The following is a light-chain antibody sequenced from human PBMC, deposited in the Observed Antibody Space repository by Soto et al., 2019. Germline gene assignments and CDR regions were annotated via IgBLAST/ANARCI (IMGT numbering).Light chain of an antibody. CDR1: SSDGGGYSY. CDR2: AVT. J-gene: IGLJ1*01. CDR3: CSYAGSYTPYV. V-gene: IGLV2-11*01. Sequence: QSALTQPRSVCGSPGRSVTISCTGTSSDGGGYSYVSWYQQYSGKAPKVMLYAVTKRPSGVPARISGSKSGTTPSLTISGLQAEDEADYYCCSYAGSYTPYVFGNGTKVTVL.